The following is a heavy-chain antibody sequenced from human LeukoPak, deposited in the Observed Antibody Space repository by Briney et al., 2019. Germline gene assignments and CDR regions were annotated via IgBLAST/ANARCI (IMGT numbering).Heavy chain of an antibody. CDR2: IYTSGST. J-gene: IGHJ6*03. CDR1: GGSISSYY. D-gene: IGHD6-13*01. Sequence: PSETLSLTCTVSGGSISSYYWSWIRQPAGKGLEWIGCIYTSGSTNYNPSLKSRVTMSVDTSKNQFSLKLSSVTAADTAVYYCARRPPPNSSSWTYYYYYYYMDVWGKGTTVTVSS. V-gene: IGHV4-4*07. CDR3: ARRPPPNSSSWTYYYYYYYMDV.